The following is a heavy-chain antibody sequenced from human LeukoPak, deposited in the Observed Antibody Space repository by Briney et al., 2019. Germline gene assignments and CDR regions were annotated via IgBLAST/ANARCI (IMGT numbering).Heavy chain of an antibody. Sequence: GESLKISCKGSGYSFTSYWIGWVRQMPGKGLEWMGIIYPGDSDTRCSPSFQGQVTISADKSISTAYLRWSSLKASDTAMYYCAREYCSGGSCYSDAFDIWGQGTMVTVSS. CDR1: GYSFTSYW. CDR2: IYPGDSDT. V-gene: IGHV5-51*01. J-gene: IGHJ3*02. CDR3: AREYCSGGSCYSDAFDI. D-gene: IGHD2-15*01.